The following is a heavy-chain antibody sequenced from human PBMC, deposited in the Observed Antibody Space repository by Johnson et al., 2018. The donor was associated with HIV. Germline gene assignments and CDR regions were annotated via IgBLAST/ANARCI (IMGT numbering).Heavy chain of an antibody. CDR2: INWNGDST. J-gene: IGHJ3*02. CDR3: ARDAPRIDAFDI. CDR1: GFALSGYW. Sequence: VQLVESGGGLVQPGDSLRLSCAASGFALSGYWMHWVRQVSGKGLEWVSGINWNGDSTGYADSVKGRFTISRDNAKNTLYLQMNSLRAEDTAVYYCARDAPRIDAFDIWGQGTMVTVSS. V-gene: IGHV3-74*01.